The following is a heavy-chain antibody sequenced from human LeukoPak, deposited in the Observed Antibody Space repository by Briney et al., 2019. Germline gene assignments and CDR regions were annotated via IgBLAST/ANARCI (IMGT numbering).Heavy chain of an antibody. J-gene: IGHJ6*03. Sequence: GGSLRLSCAASGFTFSTYGMHWVRQAPGKGLEWVAFIRYDGSNKYYADSVKGRFTISRDNSKNTLYLQMNSLRAEDTAVYYCAKDRYYGSGTYEMWAYYYYYMDVWGKGTTVTISS. V-gene: IGHV3-30*02. CDR3: AKDRYYGSGTYEMWAYYYYYMDV. D-gene: IGHD3-10*01. CDR1: GFTFSTYG. CDR2: IRYDGSNK.